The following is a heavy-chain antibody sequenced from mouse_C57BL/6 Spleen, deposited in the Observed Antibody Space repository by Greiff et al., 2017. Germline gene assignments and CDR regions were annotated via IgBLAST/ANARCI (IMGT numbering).Heavy chain of an antibody. V-gene: IGHV1-15*01. CDR2: IDPETGGT. J-gene: IGHJ3*01. D-gene: IGHD1-1*01. Sequence: QVHVKQSGAELVRPGASVTLSCKASGYTFTDYEMHWVKQTPVHGLEWIGAIDPETGGTAYNQKFKGKAILTADKSSSTAYMVLRSLTSEDSAVYYCRGEYYGSIAAYWGQGTLVTVSA. CDR3: RGEYYGSIAAY. CDR1: GYTFTDYE.